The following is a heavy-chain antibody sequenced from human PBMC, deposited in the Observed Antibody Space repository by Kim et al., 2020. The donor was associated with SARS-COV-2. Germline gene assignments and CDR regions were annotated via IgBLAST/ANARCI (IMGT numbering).Heavy chain of an antibody. D-gene: IGHD6-13*01. J-gene: IGHJ6*02. CDR1: GYTFNSYG. Sequence: ASVKVSCKASGYTFNSYGFNWVRQAPGQGLEWMGWISAHNGNTNYAQKFQGRVTMATDTSTSTAYMELGSLRFDDTAVYYCARISRASLNRMAAPSPSYSMNVWGQGTTVTVSS. CDR2: ISAHNGNT. V-gene: IGHV1-18*01. CDR3: ARISRASLNRMAAPSPSYSMNV.